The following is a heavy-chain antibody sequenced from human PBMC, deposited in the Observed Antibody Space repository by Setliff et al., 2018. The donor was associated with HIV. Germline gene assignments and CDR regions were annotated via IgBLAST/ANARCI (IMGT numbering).Heavy chain of an antibody. CDR3: ARFTVVVFGAGEPSWFDP. V-gene: IGHV4-38-2*01. Sequence: PSETLSLTCAVSGYSIRDNFFWGWVRQPPGKGLEWIASIYHSGSTYYNPSLKSRVIISVDTSKNQFSLKLNSVTAADTAIYFCARFTVVVFGAGEPSWFDPWGQGILVTVSS. J-gene: IGHJ5*02. CDR1: GYSIRDNFF. D-gene: IGHD2-15*01. CDR2: IYHSGST.